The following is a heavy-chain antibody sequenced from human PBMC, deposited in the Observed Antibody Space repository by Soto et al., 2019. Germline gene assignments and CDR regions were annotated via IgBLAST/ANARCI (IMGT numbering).Heavy chain of an antibody. V-gene: IGHV4-31*03. CDR2: IYYSGTT. CDR3: ARAAATGTFIFDY. CDR1: GGSISSGGYY. J-gene: IGHJ4*02. D-gene: IGHD6-13*01. Sequence: TLYLTCTVSGGSISSGGYYWSWIRPHPGKGLEWIGYIYYSGTTYYNPSLKSRVTISLDTSKNQFSLKLSSVTAADTAVYYCARAAATGTFIFDYWGQGTLVTVSS.